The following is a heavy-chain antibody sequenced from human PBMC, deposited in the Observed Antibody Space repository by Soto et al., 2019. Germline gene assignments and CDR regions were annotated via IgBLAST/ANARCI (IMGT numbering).Heavy chain of an antibody. CDR3: ARDQSGSWSHYYYGMDV. J-gene: IGHJ6*02. D-gene: IGHD6-13*01. CDR1: GFTFSSYS. Sequence: EVQLVESGGGLVKPGGSLRLSCAASGFTFSSYSMNWVRQAPGKGLEWVSSISSSSSYIYYADSVKGRFTISRDNAKNSLYLQMNSLRAEDTAVYYCARDQSGSWSHYYYGMDVWGQGTTVTVSS. V-gene: IGHV3-21*01. CDR2: ISSSSSYI.